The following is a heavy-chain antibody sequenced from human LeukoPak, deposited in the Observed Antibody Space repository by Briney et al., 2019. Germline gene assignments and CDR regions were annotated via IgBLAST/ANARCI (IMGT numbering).Heavy chain of an antibody. Sequence: GGSLRLSCAASGFTVSSNYMNWVRQAPGKGLVWVSRLNPDGSTTNYADSVKGRFTISRDNAKNTVYLQMNSLRAEDTAVYYCAKDVGGRLGPWGQGALVTVSS. CDR2: LNPDGSTT. CDR1: GFTVSSNY. V-gene: IGHV3-74*01. D-gene: IGHD1-26*01. CDR3: AKDVGGRLGP. J-gene: IGHJ5*02.